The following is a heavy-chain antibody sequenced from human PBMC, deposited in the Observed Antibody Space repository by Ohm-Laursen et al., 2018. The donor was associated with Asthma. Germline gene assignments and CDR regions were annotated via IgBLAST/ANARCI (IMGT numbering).Heavy chain of an antibody. CDR2: ISWNSGSI. CDR3: AKDIGAAVAGTAGYFDY. CDR1: GFTFDDYA. Sequence: SLRLSCAAPGFTFDDYAMHWVRQAPGKGLEWVSGISWNSGSIGYADSVKGRFTISRDNAKNSLYLQMNSLRAEDTALYYRAKDIGAAVAGTAGYFDYWGQGTLVTVSS. J-gene: IGHJ4*02. V-gene: IGHV3-9*01. D-gene: IGHD6-19*01.